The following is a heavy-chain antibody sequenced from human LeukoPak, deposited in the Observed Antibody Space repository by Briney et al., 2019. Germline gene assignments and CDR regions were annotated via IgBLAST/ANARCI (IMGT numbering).Heavy chain of an antibody. CDR2: INPNSGGT. J-gene: IGHJ4*02. CDR3: ARDPLNYYGSGSYFDY. V-gene: IGHV1-2*02. CDR1: GYTFTSYY. D-gene: IGHD3-10*01. Sequence: ASVKVSCKASGYTFTSYYMHWVRQAPGQGLEWMGWINPNSGGTNYAQKFQGRVTMTRDTSISTAYMELSRLRSDDTAVYYCARDPLNYYGSGSYFDYWGQGTLVTVSS.